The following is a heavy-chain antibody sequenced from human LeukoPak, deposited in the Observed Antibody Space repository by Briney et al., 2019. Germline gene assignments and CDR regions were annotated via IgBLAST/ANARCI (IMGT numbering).Heavy chain of an antibody. CDR2: ISSNGGSP. CDR1: GFTFSSYA. Sequence: QSAGSLSLSCAASGFTFSSYAMHWVRQAPGKGLEYVSAISSNGGSPYYANSVKGSFTISRDNSKNTLYLQMGSLRAEDMSVYYCVSGDAFDIWGQGTMVTVSS. CDR3: VSGDAFDI. J-gene: IGHJ3*02. V-gene: IGHV3-64*01.